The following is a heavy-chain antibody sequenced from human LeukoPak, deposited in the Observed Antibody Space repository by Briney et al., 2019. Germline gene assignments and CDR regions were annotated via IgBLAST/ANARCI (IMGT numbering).Heavy chain of an antibody. V-gene: IGHV3-30*01. CDR2: VSSHGNDG. CDR1: EFTFSHFA. CDR3: TRDAYNFNDFDY. Sequence: GGSLRLSCAVSEFTFSHFAMHWVRQAPVKGLEWVAVVSSHGNDGYYADSVKGRFTISRDNSKNTLYLQIDSLRAEDTAIYYCTRDAYNFNDFDYWGQGTLVTVSS. J-gene: IGHJ4*02. D-gene: IGHD5-24*01.